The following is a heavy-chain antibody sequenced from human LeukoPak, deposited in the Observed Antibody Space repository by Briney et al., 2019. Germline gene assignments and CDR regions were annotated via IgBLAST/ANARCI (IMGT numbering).Heavy chain of an antibody. CDR3: VKSGIAAAGQRGYIDY. D-gene: IGHD6-13*01. Sequence: PGGSLRLSCAASGFTFSSYGMHWVRQAPGKGLEWVAVMSNDGSNKYYADSVKGRFTVSRDNSKNTLYLQMNSLRAEDTATYYCVKSGIAAAGQRGYIDYWGQGTLVTVSS. CDR2: MSNDGSNK. V-gene: IGHV3-30*18. J-gene: IGHJ4*02. CDR1: GFTFSSYG.